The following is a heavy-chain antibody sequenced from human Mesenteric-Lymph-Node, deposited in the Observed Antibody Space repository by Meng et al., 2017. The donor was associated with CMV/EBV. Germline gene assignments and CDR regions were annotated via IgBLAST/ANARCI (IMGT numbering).Heavy chain of an antibody. V-gene: IGHV4-4*02. D-gene: IGHD3-10*01. CDR2: IYHTGST. CDR1: TSKSTW. J-gene: IGHJ5*02. Sequence: TSKSTWWSSFRQPPWTGLEWIGAIYHTGSTNYNPSLKSRVTISLDKSKNQFSLKLSSVTAADTAVYYCARDYYYGSGSYYKSRWFDPWGQGTLVTVSS. CDR3: ARDYYYGSGSYYKSRWFDP.